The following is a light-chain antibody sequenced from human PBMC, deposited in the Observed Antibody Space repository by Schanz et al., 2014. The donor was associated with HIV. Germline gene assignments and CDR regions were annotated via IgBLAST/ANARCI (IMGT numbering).Light chain of an antibody. CDR3: QQYNDWPPIT. CDR1: QSVGNS. Sequence: EVVMTQSPATLSVTPGERATLSCRASQSVGNSLAWYQQKSGQAPRLLIYGASTRATGVPARFSGGGSGTEFTLTISRLQSEDFAVYYCQQYNDWPPITFGQGTRLEIK. CDR2: GAS. J-gene: IGKJ5*01. V-gene: IGKV3-15*01.